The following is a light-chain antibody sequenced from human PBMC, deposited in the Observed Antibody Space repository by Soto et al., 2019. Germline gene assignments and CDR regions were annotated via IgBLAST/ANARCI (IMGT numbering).Light chain of an antibody. CDR1: QDISHF. Sequence: DIQMTQSPSSLSASVGDRVTFTCRASQDISHFLAWYQQRPGRDPQLLIYGASTLQSGVPSRFSGSGSGTAFALTISSLQPEDGATYYCLSYTKDVPGTFGQGTKVEI. CDR3: LSYTKDVPGT. CDR2: GAS. V-gene: IGKV1-27*01. J-gene: IGKJ1*01.